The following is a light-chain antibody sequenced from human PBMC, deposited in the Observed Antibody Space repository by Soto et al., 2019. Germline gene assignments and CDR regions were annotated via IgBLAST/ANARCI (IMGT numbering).Light chain of an antibody. J-gene: IGKJ5*01. CDR1: QSVSSSY. Sequence: ETVLTQSPGTLSVSPGESATLSCRASQSVSSSYLAWYQQKRGQAPRLLIYGASSRATGVPDRFTGSGSRTDFTLTITRLEPEDFAVYFCQQYRRSSITFGQGTRLEIK. CDR3: QQYRRSSIT. CDR2: GAS. V-gene: IGKV3-20*01.